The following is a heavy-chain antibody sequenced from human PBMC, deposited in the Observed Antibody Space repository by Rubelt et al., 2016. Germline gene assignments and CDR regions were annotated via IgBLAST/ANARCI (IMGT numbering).Heavy chain of an antibody. CDR1: GGSFSGYY. J-gene: IGHJ4*02. V-gene: IGHV4-34*01. CDR2: IYYSGST. CDR3: ARTNALNFDY. Sequence: QVQLQQWGAGLLKPSETLSLTYAVYGGSFSGYYWSWIRQPPGTGLEWIGYIYYSGSTYYNPSLKSRVTRSGETFKNQFALKRSSGTAADTAVYYGARTNALNFDYWGQGTLVTVSS.